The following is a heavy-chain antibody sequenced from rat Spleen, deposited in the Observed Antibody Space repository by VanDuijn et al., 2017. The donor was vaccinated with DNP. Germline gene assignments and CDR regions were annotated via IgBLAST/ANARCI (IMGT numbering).Heavy chain of an antibody. D-gene: IGHD1-12*02. V-gene: IGHV2-43*01. CDR1: GFSLTSYH. CDR3: ARGDYDGSHYSYYFDY. Sequence: QVQLKESGPGLVQPSQTLSLTCTVSGFSLTSYHVSWFRQPPGKGLEWMGIIWHGGGTTYNSLFNSRLSPSRDTSKSQVFLKMNSLQTEDTATYYCARGDYDGSHYSYYFDYWGQGVMVTVSS. J-gene: IGHJ2*01. CDR2: IWHGGGT.